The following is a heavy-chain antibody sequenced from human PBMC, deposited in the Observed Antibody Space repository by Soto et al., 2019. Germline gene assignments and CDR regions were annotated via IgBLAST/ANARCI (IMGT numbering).Heavy chain of an antibody. J-gene: IGHJ4*02. V-gene: IGHV1-18*04. CDR2: ISAYNGNT. CDR1: GYTFTSYG. D-gene: IGHD6-6*01. CDR3: ARGSHRYGQLGWYY. Sequence: ASVKVSCKASGYTFTSYGISWVRQAPGQGLEWMGWISAYNGNTNYAQKLQGRVTMTTDTSTSTAYMELRSLGSDDTAVYYCARGSHRYGQLGWYYWGPGTLVTVSS.